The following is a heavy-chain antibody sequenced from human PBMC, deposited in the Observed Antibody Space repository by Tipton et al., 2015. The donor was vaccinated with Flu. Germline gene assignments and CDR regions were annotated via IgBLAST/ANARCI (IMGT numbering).Heavy chain of an antibody. CDR1: GFIFSAYA. J-gene: IGHJ4*02. Sequence: GSLRLSCAASGFIFSAYAVTWVRQAPGKGLEWVSAISENGRDTYYANSVRGRFTISRDNSKNTLYLQMSSLRGEDTAIYYCAKSGSYTSGWYRVWGPGTLVTVSS. V-gene: IGHV3-23*01. CDR2: ISENGRDT. CDR3: AKSGSYTSGWYRV. D-gene: IGHD6-19*01.